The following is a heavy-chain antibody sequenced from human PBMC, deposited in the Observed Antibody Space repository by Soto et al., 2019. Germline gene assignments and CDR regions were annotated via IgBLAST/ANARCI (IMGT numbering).Heavy chain of an antibody. V-gene: IGHV3-33*01. CDR1: GFTFSSYG. D-gene: IGHD3-10*01. CDR2: IWYDGSNK. Sequence: QVQLVESGGGVVQPGRSLRLSCAASGFTFSSYGMHWVRQAPGKGLEWVAVIWYDGSNKYYADSVKGRFTISRDNSKNTLYLQMNRLRVEDTAVYYCAGGGITMVRGVIAGYDAFDIWGQGTMVTVSS. CDR3: AGGGITMVRGVIAGYDAFDI. J-gene: IGHJ3*02.